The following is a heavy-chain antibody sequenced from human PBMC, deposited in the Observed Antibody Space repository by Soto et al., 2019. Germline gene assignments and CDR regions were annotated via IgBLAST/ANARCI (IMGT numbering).Heavy chain of an antibody. J-gene: IGHJ3*02. CDR3: ARGTSSWPWAFDI. CDR2: MNPNSGNT. CDR1: GYAFTRYD. D-gene: IGHD6-13*01. Sequence: ASVKVSCKASGYAFTRYDINWVRQATGQGLEWMGWMNPNSGNTGYAHKFQGRVTMTRNTSISTAYMELSSLRSEDTAVYYCARGTSSWPWAFDIWGQGTMVTVSS. V-gene: IGHV1-8*01.